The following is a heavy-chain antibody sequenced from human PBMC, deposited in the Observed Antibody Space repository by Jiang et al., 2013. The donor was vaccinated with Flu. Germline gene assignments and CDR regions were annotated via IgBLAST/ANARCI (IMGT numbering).Heavy chain of an antibody. CDR3: AKGHGGSGDYFDY. V-gene: IGHV1-3*01. Sequence: NDRSKYSQKFQGRVTIARDTSATTAFMELSSLRSEDTAVYYCAKGHGGSGDYFDYWGQGTLVTVSS. J-gene: IGHJ4*02. CDR2: NDRS. D-gene: IGHD2-21*01.